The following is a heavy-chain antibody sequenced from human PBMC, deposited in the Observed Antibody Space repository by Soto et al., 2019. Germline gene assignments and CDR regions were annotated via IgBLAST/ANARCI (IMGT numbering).Heavy chain of an antibody. CDR2: IWFDGSDT. CDR3: VKGHLFVDP. CDR1: GFPFNIFG. D-gene: IGHD3-10*02. J-gene: IGHJ5*02. V-gene: IGHV3-33*03. Sequence: QVQLVESGGGVVQPGRSLRLSCAASGFPFNIFGIHWVRQAPGEGLEWVAVIWFDGSDTYYLDSVRGRFTVSRDNARNSVYLQMNSLGVDDTALYHCVKGHLFVDPWGQGALAIVTS.